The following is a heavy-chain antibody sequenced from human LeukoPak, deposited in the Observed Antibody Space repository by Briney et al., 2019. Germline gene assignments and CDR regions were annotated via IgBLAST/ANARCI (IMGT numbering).Heavy chain of an antibody. CDR2: INLSDGST. CDR1: GGTFSSYA. CDR3: ARGDKYSFGPGD. Sequence: ASVKVSCKASGGTFSSYAISWVRQAPGQGLEWMGIINLSDGSTNYAQKFQDRVTMTRDTPTSTVYVELSSLRSDDAALYYCARGDKYSFGPGDWGQGTLVTVSS. J-gene: IGHJ4*02. V-gene: IGHV1-46*01. D-gene: IGHD3-3*01.